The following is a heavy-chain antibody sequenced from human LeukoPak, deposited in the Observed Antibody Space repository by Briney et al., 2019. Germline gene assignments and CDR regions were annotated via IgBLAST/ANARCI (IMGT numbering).Heavy chain of an antibody. D-gene: IGHD3-22*01. Sequence: PSETLSLTCAVYGGSFSGYYWSWLRQPPGKGLEWIGEINHSGSTNYNPSLKSRVTISVDTSKNQFSLKLSSVTAADTAVYYCARDRGIYDKSGYRGDWYFDLWGRGTLVTVSS. J-gene: IGHJ2*01. CDR1: GGSFSGYY. CDR2: INHSGST. CDR3: ARDRGIYDKSGYRGDWYFDL. V-gene: IGHV4-34*01.